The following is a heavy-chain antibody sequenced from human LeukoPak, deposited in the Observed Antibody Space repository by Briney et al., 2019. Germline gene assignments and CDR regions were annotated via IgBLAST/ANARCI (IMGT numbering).Heavy chain of an antibody. CDR3: ARSCSGGSCYFGDY. CDR1: GGSISSSS. Sequence: PSETLSLTCTVSGGSISSSSYYWGWIRQPPGKGLEWVSYISSSSSTIYYADSVKGRFTISRDNAKNSLYLQMNSLRAEDTAVYYCARSCSGGSCYFGDYWGQGTLVTVSS. J-gene: IGHJ4*02. V-gene: IGHV3-48*01. CDR2: ISSSSSTI. D-gene: IGHD2-15*01.